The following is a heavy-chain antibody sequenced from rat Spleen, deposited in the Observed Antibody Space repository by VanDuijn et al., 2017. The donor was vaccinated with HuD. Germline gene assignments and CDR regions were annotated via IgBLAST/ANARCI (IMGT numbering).Heavy chain of an antibody. Sequence: EVQLVESDGGLVRPGRSLKLSCAASGFTFSDYYMAWVRQAPTEGLEWVATFSYDGRTTYYRDSVKGRFTISRDNAKSTLYLQMDSLRSEDTATYYCVRRRDYYNSYVYAFDYWGQGVMVTVSS. CDR2: FSYDGRTT. CDR3: VRRRDYYNSYVYAFDY. D-gene: IGHD1-2*01. V-gene: IGHV5-29*01. CDR1: GFTFSDYY. J-gene: IGHJ2*01.